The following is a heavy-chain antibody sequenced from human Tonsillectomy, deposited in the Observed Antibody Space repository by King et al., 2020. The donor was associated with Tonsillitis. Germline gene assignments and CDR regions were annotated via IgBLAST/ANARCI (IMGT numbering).Heavy chain of an antibody. CDR2: ISSRSSTI. V-gene: IGHV3-11*01. CDR1: GFTFSASY. D-gene: IGHD4-23*01. Sequence: VQLVESGGGLVKPGGSLRLSCAASGFTFSASYMSWIRQAPGRGLEWISYISSRSSTISYADSVKGRFTISRDNAKNSLYLRMNSLRADDTAVYFCAGGYGGPGFDSWGQGTLVTVSS. CDR3: AGGYGGPGFDS. J-gene: IGHJ4*02.